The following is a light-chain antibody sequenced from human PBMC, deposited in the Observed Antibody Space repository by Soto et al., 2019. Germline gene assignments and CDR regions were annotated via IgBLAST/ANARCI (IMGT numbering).Light chain of an antibody. Sequence: EIVLTQSPGTLSLSPGERATLSCRASQSISSNYLARYQQKPGQAPRLLXYGASXXXTXXXXXFXXSGSGTDFXXXXXXLXPEDSAIYYCQQYGSWTFGQGTKVEIK. V-gene: IGKV3-20*01. J-gene: IGKJ1*01. CDR3: QQYGSWT. CDR1: QSISSNY. CDR2: GAS.